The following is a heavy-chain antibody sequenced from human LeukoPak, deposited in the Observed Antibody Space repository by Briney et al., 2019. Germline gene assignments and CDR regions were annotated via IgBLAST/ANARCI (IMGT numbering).Heavy chain of an antibody. J-gene: IGHJ6*03. V-gene: IGHV1-69*13. Sequence: RASVKVSCKASGGTFSSYAISWVRQAPGQGLEWMGGIIPIFGTANYAQKFQGRVTITADESTSTAYMELSSLRSEDTAVYYCAVPLRGYYYYYMDVWGKGTTVTISS. CDR1: GGTFSSYA. CDR3: AVPLRGYYYYYMDV. CDR2: IIPIFGTA.